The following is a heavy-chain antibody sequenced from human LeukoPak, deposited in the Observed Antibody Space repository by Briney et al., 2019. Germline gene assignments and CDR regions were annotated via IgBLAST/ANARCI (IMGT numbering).Heavy chain of an antibody. D-gene: IGHD2-15*01. CDR1: GFSFSSYS. J-gene: IGHJ5*02. CDR2: ISSSSSYI. CDR3: VVVVVAAINWFDP. V-gene: IGHV3-21*01. Sequence: PGGSLRLSCAASGFSFSSYSMNWVREAPGKGLEWVSSISSSSSYIYYADSVKGRFTISRDNAKNSLYLQMNSLRAEDTAMYYCVVVVVAAINWFDPWGQGTLVTVSS.